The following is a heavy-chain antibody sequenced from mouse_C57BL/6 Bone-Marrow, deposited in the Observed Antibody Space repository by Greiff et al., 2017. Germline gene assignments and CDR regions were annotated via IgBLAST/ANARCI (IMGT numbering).Heavy chain of an antibody. Sequence: LQESGAELVRPGASVKLSCKASGYTFTDYYINWVKQRPGQGLEWIARIYPGSGNTYYNEKFKGKATLTAEKSSSTAYMQLSSLTSEDSAVYFCARGGVYWGQGTTLTVSS. CDR3: ARGGVY. CDR1: GYTFTDYY. J-gene: IGHJ2*01. CDR2: IYPGSGNT. V-gene: IGHV1-76*01.